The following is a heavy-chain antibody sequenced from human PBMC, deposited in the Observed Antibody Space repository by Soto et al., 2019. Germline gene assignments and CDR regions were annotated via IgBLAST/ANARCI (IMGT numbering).Heavy chain of an antibody. CDR2: IYYSGST. V-gene: IGHV4-30-4*01. D-gene: IGHD3-10*01. CDR1: GGSISSGDYY. Sequence: SETLSLTCTVSGGSISSGDYYWSWIRQPPGKGLEWIGYIYYSGSTYYNPSLKSRVTISVDTSKNQFSLKLSSVTAADTAVYYCARVVFYGSGTYGWIDPSGQATLRTVSS. J-gene: IGHJ5*02. CDR3: ARVVFYGSGTYGWIDP.